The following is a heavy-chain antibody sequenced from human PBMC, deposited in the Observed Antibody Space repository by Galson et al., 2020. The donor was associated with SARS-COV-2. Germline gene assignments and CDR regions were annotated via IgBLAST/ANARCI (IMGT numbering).Heavy chain of an antibody. Sequence: TGGSLRLSCAASGLTITNNYMNWVRQAPGKGLEWVSVIYGTGTTYYADSVQGRFTISRDNSKNMLYLEMNSLRAEDTAVYYCARGGLPNSWGQGTLVTISS. V-gene: IGHV3-66*01. CDR1: GLTITNNY. CDR2: IYGTGTT. J-gene: IGHJ4*02. CDR3: ARGGLPNS.